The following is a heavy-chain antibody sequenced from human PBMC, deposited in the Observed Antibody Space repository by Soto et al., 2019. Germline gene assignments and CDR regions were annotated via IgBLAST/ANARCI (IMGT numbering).Heavy chain of an antibody. V-gene: IGHV1-18*01. CDR2: FSAYHGKT. CDR1: GYTLTSYG. D-gene: IGHD3-10*01. J-gene: IGHJ5*02. Sequence: ASVKVSCKASGYTLTSYGLSWVRPAAGQGLEGMGWFSAYHGKTNYAQKLEGSVTLTTDTSTSTDYMELRSLGSDDTAVYYCARESGAGSYYSPVINWFDPWSQGALVT. CDR3: ARESGAGSYYSPVINWFDP.